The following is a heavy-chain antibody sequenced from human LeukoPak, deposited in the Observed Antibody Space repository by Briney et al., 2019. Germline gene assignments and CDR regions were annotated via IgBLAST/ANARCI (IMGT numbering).Heavy chain of an antibody. D-gene: IGHD3-10*01. CDR3: ARAALLWFGELPRGYYFDY. CDR1: GFTFSSYA. V-gene: IGHV3-30-3*01. J-gene: IGHJ4*02. CDR2: ISYDGSNK. Sequence: PGRSLRLSCAASGFTFSSYAMHWVRQAPGKGLEWVAVISYDGSNKYYADSVKGRFTISRDNSKNTLYLQMNSLRAEDTAVYYCARAALLWFGELPRGYYFDYWGQGTLVTVSS.